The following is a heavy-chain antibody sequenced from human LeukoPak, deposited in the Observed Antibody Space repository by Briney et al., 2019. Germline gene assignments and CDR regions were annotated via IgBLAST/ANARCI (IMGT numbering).Heavy chain of an antibody. CDR1: GGTFSYYS. V-gene: IGHV1-69*04. CDR3: ARGVGVDILTGFQY. Sequence: SVKVSCKASGGTFSYYSISWVRHAPGQGLEWMGRIIPTLGLPKYAQKFEGRVTITADQSTSTAYMELSSLRSEDTAVYYCARGVGVDILTGFQYWGQGTLVTVSS. D-gene: IGHD3-9*01. J-gene: IGHJ4*02. CDR2: IIPTLGLP.